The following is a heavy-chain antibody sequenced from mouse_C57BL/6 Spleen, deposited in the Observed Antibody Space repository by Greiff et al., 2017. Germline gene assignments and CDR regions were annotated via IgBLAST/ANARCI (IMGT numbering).Heavy chain of an antibody. CDR3: AAWDDYAWFAY. CDR2: IFPGSGST. D-gene: IGHD2-4*01. J-gene: IGHJ3*01. CDR1: GYTFTDYY. V-gene: IGHV1-75*01. Sequence: VQLQQSGPELVKPGASVKISCKASGYTFTDYYINWVKQRPGQGLEWIGWIFPGSGSTYYNEKFKGKATLAVDKSSITAFMLLSSLTSEDSAVYFCAAWDDYAWFAYWGQGTLVTVSA.